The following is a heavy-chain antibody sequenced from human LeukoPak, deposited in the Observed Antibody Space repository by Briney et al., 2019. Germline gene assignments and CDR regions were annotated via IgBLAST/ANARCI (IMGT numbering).Heavy chain of an antibody. V-gene: IGHV3-7*01. J-gene: IGHJ4*02. D-gene: IGHD3-10*01. CDR2: IMQGGSEK. Sequence: SGGSLRLSCAASGFTFSSYWMTWVRQAPGKGLEWVANIMQGGSEKNYVDSVKGRFTISRDNAKNSLYLQMNSLRAEDTAVFYCARDNYGSGSYYTYFDYRGQGTLVTVSS. CDR3: ARDNYGSGSYYTYFDY. CDR1: GFTFSSYW.